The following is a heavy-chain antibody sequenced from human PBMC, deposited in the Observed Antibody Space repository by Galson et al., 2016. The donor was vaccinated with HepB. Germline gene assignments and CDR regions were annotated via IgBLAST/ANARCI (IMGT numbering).Heavy chain of an antibody. CDR2: TNSDGSST. CDR3: ARAPTRYYGGNSGHLFDS. J-gene: IGHJ4*02. V-gene: IGHV3-74*01. CDR1: GLTFSNAW. Sequence: SLRLSCAASGLTFSNAWMSWVRQAPGKGLVWVSRTNSDGSSTTYADSVKGRFTISRDNAKNTLYLQMNSLRAEDTAVYYCARAPTRYYGGNSGHLFDSWGQGTLVTVSS. D-gene: IGHD4-23*01.